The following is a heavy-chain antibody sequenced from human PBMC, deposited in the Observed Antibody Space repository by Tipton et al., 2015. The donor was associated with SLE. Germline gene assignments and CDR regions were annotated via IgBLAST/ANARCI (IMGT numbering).Heavy chain of an antibody. D-gene: IGHD1-7*01. CDR2: IQYDGSNE. CDR1: GFTFRSYG. V-gene: IGHV3-30*02. CDR3: ARTYAFDI. J-gene: IGHJ3*02. Sequence: SLRLSCAASGFTFRSYGMFWVRQAPGKGLEWVSFIQYDGSNEKYADSVKGRITISRDNSKNMLYLQMNTLRTEDTAVYYCARTYAFDIWGQGTMVTVSS.